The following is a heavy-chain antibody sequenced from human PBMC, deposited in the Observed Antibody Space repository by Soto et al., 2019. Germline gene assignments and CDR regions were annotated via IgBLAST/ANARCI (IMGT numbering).Heavy chain of an antibody. Sequence: QVQLVQSGAEVKKPGASVKVSCKASGYTFTSYGISWVRQAPGQGLEWMGWISAYNGNTNYEQKLQGRVTMTTDTSTSTAYMGLRSLRSDDTAVYYCARYSDFDWLSPGPGGEAQGYYYYGMDVWGQGTTVTVSS. CDR1: GYTFTSYG. CDR3: ARYSDFDWLSPGPGGEAQGYYYYGMDV. D-gene: IGHD3-9*01. J-gene: IGHJ6*02. CDR2: ISAYNGNT. V-gene: IGHV1-18*01.